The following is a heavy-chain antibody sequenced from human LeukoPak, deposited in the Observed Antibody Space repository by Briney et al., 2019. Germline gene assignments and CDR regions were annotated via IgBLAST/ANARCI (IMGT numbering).Heavy chain of an antibody. CDR1: GFTFSSYG. CDR3: AKGGRGYSYGHGTYFDY. CDR2: ISGSGGSA. Sequence: GGSLRLSCAASGFTFSSYGMSWVRQAPGKGLEWVSAISGSGGSAYYADSVKGRFTISRDNSKNTLYLQMNSLRAEDTAVYYCAKGGRGYSYGHGTYFDYWGQGTLVTVSS. J-gene: IGHJ4*02. D-gene: IGHD5-18*01. V-gene: IGHV3-23*01.